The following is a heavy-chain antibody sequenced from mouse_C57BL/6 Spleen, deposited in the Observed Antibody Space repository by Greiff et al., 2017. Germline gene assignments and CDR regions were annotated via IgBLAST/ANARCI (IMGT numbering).Heavy chain of an antibody. Sequence: VQLQQSGAELVKPGASVKMSCKASGYTFTTYPLEWMKQNHGKSLEWIGNFHPYNDDTKYNEKFKGKATLTVETSSSTVYLELSRLTSDDSAVYYCARRYDYDGAWFAYWGQGTLVTVSA. CDR1: GYTFTTYP. J-gene: IGHJ3*01. V-gene: IGHV1-47*01. CDR3: ARRYDYDGAWFAY. D-gene: IGHD2-4*01. CDR2: FHPYNDDT.